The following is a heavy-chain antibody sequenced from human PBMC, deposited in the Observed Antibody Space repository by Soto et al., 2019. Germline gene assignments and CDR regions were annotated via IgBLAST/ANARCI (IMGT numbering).Heavy chain of an antibody. J-gene: IGHJ4*02. CDR3: AIRIFAVEY. Sequence: EVQLLESGGGLVQPGGSLRLSCAASGFTFNAYAMSWVRQAPGKGLEWVSAIGGTSPSTYYADSVQGRFTISRDSSRKTLFLQMNTLRAEDTAVYFCAIRIFAVEYWGQGTQVTVSS. D-gene: IGHD3-3*01. CDR1: GFTFNAYA. V-gene: IGHV3-23*01. CDR2: IGGTSPST.